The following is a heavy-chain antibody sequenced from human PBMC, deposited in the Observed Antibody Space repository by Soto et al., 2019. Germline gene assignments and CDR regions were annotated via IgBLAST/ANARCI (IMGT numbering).Heavy chain of an antibody. V-gene: IGHV1-69*12. D-gene: IGHD2-2*01. Sequence: QVQLVQSGAEVKKPGSSVKVSCKASGGTFSSYAISWVRQAPGQGLEWMGGIIPIFGTANYAQKFQGRVTITEDESTSTAYMELSSLSSEDTAVYYCARHDCISSSCYYYYYYGMDVWGQGTTVTVSS. CDR2: IIPIFGTA. J-gene: IGHJ6*02. CDR1: GGTFSSYA. CDR3: ARHDCISSSCYYYYYYGMDV.